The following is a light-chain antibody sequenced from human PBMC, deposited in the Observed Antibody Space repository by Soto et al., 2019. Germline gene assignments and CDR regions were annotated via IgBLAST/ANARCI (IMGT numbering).Light chain of an antibody. CDR1: QSISSW. V-gene: IGKV1-5*03. CDR2: KAS. J-gene: IGKJ2*01. CDR3: QQYNSYQYT. Sequence: DIPMTQSPSTLSASVGDRVTSTCRASQSISSWLAWYQQKPGKAPKLLIYKASSLEGGIPSRFSGSGSETEFTLTISSLQPEDFATYYCQQYNSYQYTFGQGTKLEIE.